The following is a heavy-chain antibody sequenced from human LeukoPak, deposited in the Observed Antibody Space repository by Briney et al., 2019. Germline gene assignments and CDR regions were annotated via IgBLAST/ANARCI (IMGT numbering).Heavy chain of an antibody. J-gene: IGHJ6*02. CDR2: ISGSGSDF. CDR3: ARSIGSYYTMDV. CDR1: GFTFSDYY. Sequence: GGSLRLSCVACGFTFSDYYMNWIRQAPGRGLEWVSYISGSGSDFYYADSVKDRFTISRDNAKNSLYLQMNSLRAEDTAVYYCARSIGSYYTMDVWGQGTTVTVSS. V-gene: IGHV3-11*01. D-gene: IGHD3-22*01.